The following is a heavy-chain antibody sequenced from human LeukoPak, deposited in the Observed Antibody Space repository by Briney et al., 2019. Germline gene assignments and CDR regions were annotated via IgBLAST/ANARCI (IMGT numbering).Heavy chain of an antibody. Sequence: ASVKAPCKASGYNFDKFGIAWVRQAPGQGLEWMGWINTHNGNTKYAQQYQGRVTMTTDTSTSTVYMELRSLRSDDTAVYFCARDTPQHLKRYDYWGQGTQVTVSS. J-gene: IGHJ4*02. CDR1: GYNFDKFG. CDR2: INTHNGNT. CDR3: ARDTPQHLKRYDY. V-gene: IGHV1-18*01. D-gene: IGHD6-13*01.